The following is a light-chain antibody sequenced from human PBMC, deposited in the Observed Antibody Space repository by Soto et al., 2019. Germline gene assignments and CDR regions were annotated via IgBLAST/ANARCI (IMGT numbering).Light chain of an antibody. Sequence: EIVMTQSPATLSVSPGERATLSCRASQSVSSDLAWYHQKPGQAPRLLIYDASNRATGIPARFSGSGSGTDFTLTISRLEPEDFAVYYCQQYGSSPLTFGGGTKVDI. CDR1: QSVSSD. CDR2: DAS. CDR3: QQYGSSPLT. V-gene: IGKV3-20*01. J-gene: IGKJ4*01.